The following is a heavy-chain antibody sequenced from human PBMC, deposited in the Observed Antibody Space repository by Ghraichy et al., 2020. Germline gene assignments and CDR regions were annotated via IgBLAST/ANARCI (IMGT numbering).Heavy chain of an antibody. CDR3: ACNIAVAGIDY. CDR2: INHSGST. Sequence: SETLSLTCAVYGGSFSGYYWSWIRQPPGKGLEWIGEINHSGSTNYNPSLKSRVTISVDTSKNQFSLKLSSVTAADTAVYYCACNIAVAGIDYWGQGTLVTVSS. CDR1: GGSFSGYY. J-gene: IGHJ4*02. D-gene: IGHD6-19*01. V-gene: IGHV4-34*01.